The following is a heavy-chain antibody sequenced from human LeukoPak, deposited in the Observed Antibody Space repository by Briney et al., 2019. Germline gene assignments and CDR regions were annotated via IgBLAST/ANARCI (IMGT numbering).Heavy chain of an antibody. CDR1: GFTFSSYA. D-gene: IGHD6-13*01. J-gene: IGHJ4*02. CDR2: ISYDGSNK. V-gene: IGHV3-30*04. CDR3: ARSSSWYGPDY. Sequence: GGSLRLSCAASGFTFSSYAMHWVRQAPGKGLEWVAVISYDGSNKYYADSVKGRFTISRDNSKNTLYLQMNSLRAEDTAVYYCARSSSWYGPDYWGQGTLVTVSS.